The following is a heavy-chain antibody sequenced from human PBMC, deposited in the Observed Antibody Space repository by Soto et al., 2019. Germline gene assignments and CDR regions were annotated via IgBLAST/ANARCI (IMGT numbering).Heavy chain of an antibody. V-gene: IGHV3-48*02. J-gene: IGHJ4*02. D-gene: IGHD1-1*01. CDR2: ISSSSTI. CDR1: GFTFSSYS. Sequence: GGSLRLSCAASGFTFSSYSMNWVRQAPGKGLEWGSYISSSSTIYYADSVKGRFTISRDNAKNSLYLQMNSLRDEDTAVYYCARDLRSGTLDYWGQGTLVTVSS. CDR3: ARDLRSGTLDY.